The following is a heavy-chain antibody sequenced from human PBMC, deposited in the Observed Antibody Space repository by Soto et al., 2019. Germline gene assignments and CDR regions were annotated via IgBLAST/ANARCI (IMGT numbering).Heavy chain of an antibody. CDR3: ARAERGHSAFDI. D-gene: IGHD1-1*01. Sequence: SQTLSLTCAISWDCVSSNSAAWNWIRQSPSRGLEWLGRTYIRSKWYNDYAVSAKSRITINTDTSRNQFSLQLNSVTPEDTVVDNGARAERGHSAFDIWGKGTMVTVSS. CDR1: WDCVSSNSAA. CDR2: TYIRSKWYN. V-gene: IGHV6-1*01. J-gene: IGHJ3*02.